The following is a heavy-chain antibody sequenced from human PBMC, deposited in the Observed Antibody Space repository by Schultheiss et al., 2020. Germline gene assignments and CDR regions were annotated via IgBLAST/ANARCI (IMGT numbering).Heavy chain of an antibody. V-gene: IGHV4-39*01. Sequence: SETLSLTCTVSGGSISSSSYYWGWIRQPPGKGLEWIGSIYYSGSTYYNPSLKSRVTISVDTSKNQFSLKLSSVTAADTAVYYCARGEWVAMGVYNWFDPWGQGTLVNVSS. CDR3: ARGEWVAMGVYNWFDP. J-gene: IGHJ5*02. CDR1: GGSISSSSYY. D-gene: IGHD5-18*01. CDR2: IYYSGST.